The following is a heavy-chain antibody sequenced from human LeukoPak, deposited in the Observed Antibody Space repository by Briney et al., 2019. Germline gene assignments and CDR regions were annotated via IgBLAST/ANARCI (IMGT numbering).Heavy chain of an antibody. CDR1: GFTFSSYG. J-gene: IGHJ4*02. V-gene: IGHV3-23*01. CDR2: ITASARTT. Sequence: GGTLRLSCAASGFTFSSYGMSWVRQAPGKGLEWVSGITASARTTYYADSVKGRFTIYSDNSKNTLSLQMSSLRAEDTAVYYCAKDLDGSGMYGGTDSWGQGTPVTVSS. CDR3: AKDLDGSGMYGGTDS. D-gene: IGHD6-19*01.